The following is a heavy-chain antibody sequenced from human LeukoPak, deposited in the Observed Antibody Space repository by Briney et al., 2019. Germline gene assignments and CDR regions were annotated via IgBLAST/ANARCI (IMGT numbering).Heavy chain of an antibody. CDR1: GYSFTTYW. Sequence: GESLKISCKGSGYSFTTYWIAWVRQMPGKGLEWMGIIYPGDSDTRYSPSFQGQVTISADKSISIAFLQWSSLKASDTAMYYCARQQVAYYYYYGMDVWGKGTTVTVSS. CDR2: IYPGDSDT. CDR3: ARQQVAYYYYYGMDV. D-gene: IGHD2-15*01. V-gene: IGHV5-51*01. J-gene: IGHJ6*04.